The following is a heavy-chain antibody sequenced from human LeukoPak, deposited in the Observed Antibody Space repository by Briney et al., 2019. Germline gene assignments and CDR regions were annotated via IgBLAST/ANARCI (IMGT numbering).Heavy chain of an antibody. D-gene: IGHD2-2*01. CDR2: IWYDGSNK. CDR3: AREGPLYQGHFDY. Sequence: GGSLRLSCAASGFTFSSYGMHWVRQAPGKGLEWVAVIWYDGSNKYYADSVKGRFTISRDNSKNTLYLQMNSLRAEDTAVYYCAREGPLYQGHFDYWGQGALVTVSS. J-gene: IGHJ4*02. V-gene: IGHV3-33*01. CDR1: GFTFSSYG.